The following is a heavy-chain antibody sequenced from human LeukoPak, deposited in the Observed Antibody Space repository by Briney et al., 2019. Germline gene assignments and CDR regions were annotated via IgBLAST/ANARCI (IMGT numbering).Heavy chain of an antibody. J-gene: IGHJ5*02. Sequence: SQTLSLTCTVSGGSISSSSYYWSWIRQPAGKGLEWIGRIYTSGSSNFNPSLKSRVTISVDTSKNQFSLKLSSVAAADTAVYYCARDPYGYYWFDPWGQGTLVTVSS. CDR2: IYTSGSS. CDR1: GGSISSSSYY. D-gene: IGHD5-18*01. V-gene: IGHV4-61*02. CDR3: ARDPYGYYWFDP.